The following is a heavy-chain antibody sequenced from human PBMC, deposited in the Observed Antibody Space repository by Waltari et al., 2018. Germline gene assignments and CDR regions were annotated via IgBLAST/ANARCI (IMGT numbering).Heavy chain of an antibody. CDR2: INPNSGAK. J-gene: IGHJ4*02. Sequence: QVQLVQSGAEVKQPGASLKVSCQASGYTFTAYYIHWVRQGPGKGLEWRGWINPNSGAKNEEGKFKGTGTMTRDTPNRQAYRVRSDQRADDTGVNVWAKDPSGGGFIDVWGQGTLVTVSS. V-gene: IGHV1-2*02. CDR1: GYTFTAYY. D-gene: IGHD5-12*01. CDR3: AKDPSGGGFIDV.